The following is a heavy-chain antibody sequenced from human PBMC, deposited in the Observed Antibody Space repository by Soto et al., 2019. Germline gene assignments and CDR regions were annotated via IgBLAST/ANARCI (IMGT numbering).Heavy chain of an antibody. CDR3: GSAPGGGSYPGRFDS. Sequence: NPWGSLRFSGAASVFTFSDYYMSWIRQAPGQGLEWVSYISTSGSTIYYADSVKGRFTISRDNAKNALYLQMNRLRVEDTAVYYCGSAPGGGSYPGRFDSWGQGTLVTVSS. CDR2: ISTSGSTI. V-gene: IGHV3-11*01. D-gene: IGHD3-16*01. CDR1: VFTFSDYY. J-gene: IGHJ5*01.